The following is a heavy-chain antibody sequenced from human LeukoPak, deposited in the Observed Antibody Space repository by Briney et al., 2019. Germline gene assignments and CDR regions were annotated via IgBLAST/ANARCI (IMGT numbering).Heavy chain of an antibody. J-gene: IGHJ6*02. Sequence: GGSLRLSCAASGFTFSSYAMSCVRQAPGKGLEWVSAISGSGGSTYYADSVKGRFTISRDNSKNTLYLQMNSLRAEDTAVYYCAKAEGDGPRGIAARRKHYYYYGMDVWGQGTTVTVSS. D-gene: IGHD6-6*01. CDR1: GFTFSSYA. CDR2: ISGSGGST. CDR3: AKAEGDGPRGIAARRKHYYYYGMDV. V-gene: IGHV3-23*01.